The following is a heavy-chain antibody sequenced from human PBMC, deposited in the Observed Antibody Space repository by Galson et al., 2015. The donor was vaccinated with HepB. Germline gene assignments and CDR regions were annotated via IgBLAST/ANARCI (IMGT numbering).Heavy chain of an antibody. CDR1: GFKFSGSA. J-gene: IGHJ4*02. Sequence: SLRLSCAASGFKFSGSAMHWVRQASGKGLEWVGRIGSKANSYATAYAASVKGRFTISRDDSKNTAYLQMNSLKTEDTAVYYCTRHDRDNGGWYPPFDYWGQGTLVTVSS. CDR3: TRHDRDNGGWYPPFDY. CDR2: IGSKANSYAT. D-gene: IGHD6-19*01. V-gene: IGHV3-73*01.